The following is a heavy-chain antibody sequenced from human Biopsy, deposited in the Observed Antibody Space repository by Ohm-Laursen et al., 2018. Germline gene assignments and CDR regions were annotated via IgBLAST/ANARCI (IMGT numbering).Heavy chain of an antibody. Sequence: GASVKVSCKASGYTFISYDIDWVRQASGQGLEWMGWMNPNSGKTGYAQKFQGRVTMTTNTSVNTAYMELSSLTFEDTAVYYCAIESGTYSKPFDYWGQGSQVIVSS. V-gene: IGHV1-8*02. D-gene: IGHD1-26*01. J-gene: IGHJ4*02. CDR2: MNPNSGKT. CDR1: GYTFISYD. CDR3: AIESGTYSKPFDY.